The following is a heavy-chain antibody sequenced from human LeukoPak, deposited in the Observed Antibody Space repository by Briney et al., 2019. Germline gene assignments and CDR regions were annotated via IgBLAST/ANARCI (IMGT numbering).Heavy chain of an antibody. CDR2: IYHSGST. CDR1: GGSISSSNW. CDR3: AAGLNDYGDYDLGY. V-gene: IGHV4-4*02. J-gene: IGHJ4*02. Sequence: SETLSLTCAVSGGSISSSNWWSWVRQPPGKGLEWIGEIYHSGSTNYNPSLKSRVTISVDKSKNQFSLKLSSVTAADTAVYYCAAGLNDYGDYDLGYWGQGTLVTVSS. D-gene: IGHD4-17*01.